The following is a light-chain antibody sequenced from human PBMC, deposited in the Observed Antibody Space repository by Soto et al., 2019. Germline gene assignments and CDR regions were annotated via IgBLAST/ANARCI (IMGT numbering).Light chain of an antibody. V-gene: IGKV1-33*01. J-gene: IGKJ2*01. CDR1: QDITNY. Sequence: IQMTQSPLFLSASIGDRVTITCQASQDITNYLNWYQQKPGKAPKLLIYDASMLERGVPSRFSGGGSGTHFTFTISSLQPEDIATYYCQQANSFPPTFGQGTKVDIK. CDR3: QQANSFPPT. CDR2: DAS.